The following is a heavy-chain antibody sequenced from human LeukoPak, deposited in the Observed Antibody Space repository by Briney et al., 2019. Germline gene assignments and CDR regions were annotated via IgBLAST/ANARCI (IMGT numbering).Heavy chain of an antibody. V-gene: IGHV4-59*01. D-gene: IGHD1-7*01. J-gene: IGHJ4*02. CDR3: ARVRITGTGSTQWYFDY. Sequence: PSETLSLTCTVSGGSISSYYWSWIRQPPGKGLEWIGYIYYSGSTNYNPSLKSRVTISVDTSKNQFSLKLSSVTAADTAVYYCARVRITGTGSTQWYFDYWGQGTLVTVSS. CDR1: GGSISSYY. CDR2: IYYSGST.